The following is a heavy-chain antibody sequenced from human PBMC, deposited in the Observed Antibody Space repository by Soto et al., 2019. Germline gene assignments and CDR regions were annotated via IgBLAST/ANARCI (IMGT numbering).Heavy chain of an antibody. CDR3: AKGGSSSARYFDT. D-gene: IGHD6-6*01. V-gene: IGHV3-30*18. J-gene: IGHJ5*02. CDR2: ISFEGSKK. CDR1: GFTFSGYG. Sequence: QVQLVESGGGVVQPGRSLRLSCAASGFTFSGYGMHWVRRAPGKGLEWVAVISFEGSKKYYANSVEGRFTISRDNSKNTLFLQMNSLRAEDTAVYYCAKGGSSSARYFDTWGQGTLVTVSS.